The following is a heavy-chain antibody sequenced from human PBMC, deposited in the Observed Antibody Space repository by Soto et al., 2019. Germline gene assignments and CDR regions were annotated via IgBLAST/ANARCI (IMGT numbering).Heavy chain of an antibody. V-gene: IGHV3-23*01. Sequence: GGSLRLSCAASGFTFSSYAMVWVRQAPGQGLEWVSAISGSGGSTYYADSVKGRFTISRDNSKNTLFLQMNSLRAEDKAVYYCSTDGRLIFATGAWFDPWGQGTLVTVSS. CDR3: STDGRLIFATGAWFDP. J-gene: IGHJ5*02. CDR2: ISGSGGST. CDR1: GFTFSSYA. D-gene: IGHD3-9*01.